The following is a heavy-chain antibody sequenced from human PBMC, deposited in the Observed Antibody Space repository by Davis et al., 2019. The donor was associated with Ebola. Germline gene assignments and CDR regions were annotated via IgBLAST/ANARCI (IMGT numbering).Heavy chain of an antibody. CDR1: SGSISSYY. Sequence: SETLSLTCTVSSGSISSYYWSWIRQPPGKGLEWIGYIYYSGSTNYNPSLKSRVTISVDTSKNQFSLKLSSVTAADTAVYYCARVVVEMATAFDYWGQGTLVTVSS. J-gene: IGHJ4*02. CDR3: ARVVVEMATAFDY. CDR2: IYYSGST. D-gene: IGHD5-24*01. V-gene: IGHV4-59*01.